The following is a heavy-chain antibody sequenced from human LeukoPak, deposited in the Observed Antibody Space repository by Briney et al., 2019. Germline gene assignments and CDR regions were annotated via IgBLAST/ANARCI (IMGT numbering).Heavy chain of an antibody. V-gene: IGHV3-9*01. CDR2: ISWNSGSI. J-gene: IGHJ6*03. Sequence: GGSLRLSCAASGFTFDDYAMHWVRQAPGKGLEWVSGISWNSGSIGYADSVKGRFTISRDNAKNSLYLQMNSLRAEDTALYYCAKEGITMVRGVKNYYYYMDVWGKGTTVTISS. CDR3: AKEGITMVRGVKNYYYYMDV. D-gene: IGHD3-10*01. CDR1: GFTFDDYA.